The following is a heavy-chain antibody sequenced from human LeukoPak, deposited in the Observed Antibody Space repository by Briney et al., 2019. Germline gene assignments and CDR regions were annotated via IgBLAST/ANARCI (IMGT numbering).Heavy chain of an antibody. CDR1: GYTFTNHW. CDR2: IYPGNSEI. V-gene: IGHV5-51*01. CDR3: ANLGYCSADTCYSYSDY. J-gene: IGHJ4*02. D-gene: IGHD2-15*01. Sequence: GESLKISCKGSGYTFTNHWIGWVRQMPGKGLEWMGIIYPGNSEIRYSPSFQGQVTISADKSISTAYLQWSRLKASDTAMYYCANLGYCSADTCYSYSDYWGQGTLVTVSS.